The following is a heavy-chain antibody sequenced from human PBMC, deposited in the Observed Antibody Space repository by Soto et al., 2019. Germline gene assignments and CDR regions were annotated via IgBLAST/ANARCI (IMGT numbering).Heavy chain of an antibody. CDR2: IYYSGST. D-gene: IGHD3-22*01. CDR3: AREPTRYYYDSSVGGMDV. V-gene: IGHV4-30-4*01. J-gene: IGHJ6*02. CDR1: GGSISSGDYY. Sequence: TSETLSLTXTVSGGSISSGDYYWSWIRQPPGKGLEWIGYIYYSGSTYYNPSLKSRVTISVDTSKNQFSLKLSSVTAADTAVYYCAREPTRYYYDSSVGGMDVWGQGTTVTVSS.